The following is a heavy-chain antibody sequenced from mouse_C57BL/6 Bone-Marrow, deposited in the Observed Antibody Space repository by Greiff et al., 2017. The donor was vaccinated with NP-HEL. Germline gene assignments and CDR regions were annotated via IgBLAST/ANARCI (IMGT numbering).Heavy chain of an antibody. CDR2: IDPETGGT. J-gene: IGHJ4*01. CDR1: GYTFTDYE. V-gene: IGHV1-15*01. D-gene: IGHD5-1-1*01. CDR3: TRLHTPYYYAMDY. Sequence: QVQLQQSGAELVRPGASVTLSCKASGYTFTDYEMHWVKQTPVHGLEWIGAIDPETGGTASNQKFKGKAILTADKSSSTAYMELRSLTSEDSAVYYCTRLHTPYYYAMDYWGQGTSVTVSS.